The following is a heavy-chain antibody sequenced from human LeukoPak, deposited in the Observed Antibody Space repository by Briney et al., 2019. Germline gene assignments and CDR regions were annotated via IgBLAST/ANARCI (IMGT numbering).Heavy chain of an antibody. D-gene: IGHD3-9*01. J-gene: IGHJ4*02. V-gene: IGHV1-2*02. CDR2: INPHSGGT. CDR1: GYTFIDFY. CDR3: VRQYYDILTGSLDY. Sequence: ASVKVSCKASGYTFIDFYMHWVRQAPGQGLEWMGWINPHSGGTKFAQKFQGRVTMTRDTSVSTAYMEVSRLRSDDAAVYYCVRQYYDILTGSLDYWGQGTLVTVSS.